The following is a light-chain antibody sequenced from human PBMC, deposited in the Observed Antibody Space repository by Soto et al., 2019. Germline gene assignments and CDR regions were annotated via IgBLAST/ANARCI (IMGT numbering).Light chain of an antibody. CDR1: QGISSY. CDR2: AAS. CDR3: QQYYSYPRGFT. V-gene: IGKV1-8*01. Sequence: AIRMTQSPSSLSASTGDRVTITCRASQGISSYLAWYQQKPGKAPKLLIYAASTLQSGVPSRFSGSGSGTDFTLTISCLQSEDFATYYCQQYYSYPRGFTFGPGTKLDIK. J-gene: IGKJ3*01.